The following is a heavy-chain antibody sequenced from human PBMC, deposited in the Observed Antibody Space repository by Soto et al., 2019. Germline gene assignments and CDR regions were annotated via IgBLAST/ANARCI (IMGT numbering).Heavy chain of an antibody. Sequence: EVQLVESGGGLVQPGGSLRLSCAASGFSFSDYYINWVRQAPGKGLEWVGRTRNKASSYTTDYAAFVKGRFTISRDDSKNWIYLQMNSLKTEDTAVYYCAREGSSSGPDYEYWGQGTLVTLSS. CDR3: AREGSSSGPDYEY. CDR1: GFSFSDYY. V-gene: IGHV3-72*01. D-gene: IGHD3-22*01. J-gene: IGHJ4*02. CDR2: TRNKASSYTT.